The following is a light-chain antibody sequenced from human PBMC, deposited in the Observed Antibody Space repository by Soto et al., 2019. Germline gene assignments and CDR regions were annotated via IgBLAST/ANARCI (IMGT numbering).Light chain of an antibody. Sequence: QSVLTQPPSASGTPGQRVXXXXXGXSXXIGXNTVNWYQQLPGTAPKLLIYSNNQRPSGVPDRFSGSKSGTSASLTISGLQSEDEADYYCAAWXXXXXXXVVFGAGTKVTVL. CDR1: SXXIGXNT. V-gene: IGLV1-44*01. CDR3: AAWXXXXXXXVV. CDR2: SNN. J-gene: IGLJ2*01.